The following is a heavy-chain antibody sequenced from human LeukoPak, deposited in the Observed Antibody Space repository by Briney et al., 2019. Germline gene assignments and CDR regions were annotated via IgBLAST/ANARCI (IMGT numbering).Heavy chain of an antibody. CDR3: ARVHGGRELDAFDF. Sequence: GASVKVSCKASGYSFTDYFIHWVRQAPGQGLEGMGWIKPNSGGTHYVQMFQGRVTMTRDTSISTVYMDLSNLKYDDTAVYYCARVHGGRELDAFDFWGQGTMLTVSS. V-gene: IGHV1-2*02. CDR1: GYSFTDYF. J-gene: IGHJ3*01. CDR2: IKPNSGGT. D-gene: IGHD1-7*01.